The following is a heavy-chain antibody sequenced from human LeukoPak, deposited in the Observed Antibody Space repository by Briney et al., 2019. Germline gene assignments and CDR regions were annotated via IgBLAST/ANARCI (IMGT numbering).Heavy chain of an antibody. Sequence: GASVKVSCKASGYTFTGYYMHWVRQAPGQGLEWMGIINPSGGSTSYTQKFQGRVTMTRDTSTSTVYMELSSLRSEDTAVYYCARYCSSTSCSTGSDAFDIWGQGTMVTVSS. CDR2: INPSGGST. D-gene: IGHD2-2*01. CDR1: GYTFTGYY. J-gene: IGHJ3*02. V-gene: IGHV1-46*01. CDR3: ARYCSSTSCSTGSDAFDI.